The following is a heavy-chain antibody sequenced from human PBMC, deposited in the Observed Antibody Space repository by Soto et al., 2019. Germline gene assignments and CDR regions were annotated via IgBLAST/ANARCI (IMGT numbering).Heavy chain of an antibody. CDR3: AKDSDYSSSIHMDV. J-gene: IGHJ6*02. V-gene: IGHV3-30*18. CDR2: ISYDGSNK. Sequence: QVQLVESGGGVVQPGRSLRLSCAASGFTFSSYGMHWVRQAPGKGLEWVAVISYDGSNKYYADSVKGRFTISRDNSKNTLYLQMNSLRAEDTAVYYCAKDSDYSSSIHMDVWGQGTTVTVSS. D-gene: IGHD6-13*01. CDR1: GFTFSSYG.